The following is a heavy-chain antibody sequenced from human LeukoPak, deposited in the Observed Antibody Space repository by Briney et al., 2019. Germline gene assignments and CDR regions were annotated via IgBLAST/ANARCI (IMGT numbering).Heavy chain of an antibody. J-gene: IGHJ4*02. V-gene: IGHV3-23*01. Sequence: PGGSLRLSCAASGFTFSSYAMSWARQAPGKELEWVSAISGSGGSTYYADSVKGRFTISRDNSKNTLYLQMNSLRAEDTAVYYCAKAVAGTRDYWGQGTLVTVSS. CDR2: ISGSGGST. CDR1: GFTFSSYA. CDR3: AKAVAGTRDY. D-gene: IGHD6-19*01.